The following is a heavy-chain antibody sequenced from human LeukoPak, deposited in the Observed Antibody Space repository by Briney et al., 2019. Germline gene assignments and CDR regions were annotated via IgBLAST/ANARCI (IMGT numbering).Heavy chain of an antibody. CDR1: GFTFSSYS. CDR2: ISGSGGST. D-gene: IGHD3-22*01. Sequence: GGSLRLSCAASGFTFSSYSMNWVRQAPGKGLEWVSAISGSGGSTYYADSVKGRFTISRDNSKNTLYLQMNSLRAEDTAVYYCAKDLDYDSSGYFDYWGQGTLVTASS. V-gene: IGHV3-23*01. J-gene: IGHJ4*02. CDR3: AKDLDYDSSGYFDY.